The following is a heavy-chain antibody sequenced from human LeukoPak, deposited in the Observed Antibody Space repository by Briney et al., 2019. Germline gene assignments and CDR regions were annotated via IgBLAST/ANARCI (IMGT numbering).Heavy chain of an antibody. D-gene: IGHD3-3*01. V-gene: IGHV3-43*02. CDR3: ARSQVEWLSLGNWFDP. Sequence: GGSLRLSCAASGFTFDDYAMHWVRQAPGKGLEWVSLISGDGGSTYYADSVKGRFTISRDNSKNSLYLQMNSLRAEDTAVYYCARSQVEWLSLGNWFDPWGQGTLVTVSS. J-gene: IGHJ5*02. CDR1: GFTFDDYA. CDR2: ISGDGGST.